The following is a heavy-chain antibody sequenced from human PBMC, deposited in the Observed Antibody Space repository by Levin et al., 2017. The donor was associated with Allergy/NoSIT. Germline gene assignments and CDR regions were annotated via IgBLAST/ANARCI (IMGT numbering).Heavy chain of an antibody. D-gene: IGHD5-18*01. J-gene: IGHJ4*02. CDR1: GFTFSSYA. CDR3: ASLGGGYSYGSGERSYFDY. Sequence: GGSLRLSCAASGFTFSSYAMHWVRQAPGKGLEWVAVISYHGSNKYYADSVKGRFTISRDNSKNTLYLQMNSLRAEDTAVYYCASLGGGYSYGSGERSYFDYWGQGTLVTVSS. V-gene: IGHV3-30-3*01. CDR2: ISYHGSNK.